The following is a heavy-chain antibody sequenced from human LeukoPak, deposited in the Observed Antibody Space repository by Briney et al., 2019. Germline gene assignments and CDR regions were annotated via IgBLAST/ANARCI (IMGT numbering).Heavy chain of an antibody. CDR1: GGSFSGYY. CDR2: INHSGST. CDR3: AWGRDAFDI. V-gene: IGHV4-34*01. D-gene: IGHD3-16*01. J-gene: IGHJ3*02. Sequence: SETLSLTCAVYGGSFSGYYWSWIRHPPGKGLEWIGEINHSGSTNYNPSLKSRVTISVDTSKNQFSLKLSSVTAADTAVYYCAWGRDAFDIWGQGTMVTVSS.